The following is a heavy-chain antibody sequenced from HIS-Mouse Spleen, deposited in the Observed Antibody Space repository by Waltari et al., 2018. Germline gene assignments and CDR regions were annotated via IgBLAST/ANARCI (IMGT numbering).Heavy chain of an antibody. V-gene: IGHV4-39*07. D-gene: IGHD3-10*01. J-gene: IGHJ3*02. CDR3: AREFGLLPPISSRDYDAFDI. CDR2: IYYSGST. Sequence: QLQLQVSGPGLVKPSETLSLTCTVPGGSISSSSYYWGRICQPPGKGLEWIGSIYYSGSTYYNPSLKSRVTISVDTSKNQFSLKLSSVTAADTAVYYCAREFGLLPPISSRDYDAFDIWGQGTMVTVSS. CDR1: GGSISSSSYY.